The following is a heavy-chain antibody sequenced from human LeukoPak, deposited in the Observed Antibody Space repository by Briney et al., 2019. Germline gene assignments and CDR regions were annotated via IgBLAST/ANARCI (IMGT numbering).Heavy chain of an antibody. CDR1: GFTFSSYG. CDR3: ARGNFGAAAGAFDI. J-gene: IGHJ3*02. Sequence: GGSLRLSCAASGFTFSSYGMHWVRQAPGKGLEWVAVIWYDGSNKYYADSVKGRFTISRDNSKNTLYLQMNSLRAEDTAVYYCARGNFGAAAGAFDIWGQGTMVTVSS. CDR2: IWYDGSNK. V-gene: IGHV3-33*01. D-gene: IGHD6-13*01.